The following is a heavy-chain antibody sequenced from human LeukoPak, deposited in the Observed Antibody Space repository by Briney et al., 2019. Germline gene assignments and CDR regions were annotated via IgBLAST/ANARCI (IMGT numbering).Heavy chain of an antibody. Sequence: GGSLRLSCAASGFTFSSYSMNWVRQAPGKGLEWVSFISSSSSYIYYADSVKGRFTISRDNAKNSLYLQMNSLRAEDTAVYYCARGLVLADAFDIWGQGTMVTVSS. CDR2: ISSSSSYI. CDR1: GFTFSSYS. CDR3: ARGLVLADAFDI. V-gene: IGHV3-21*01. D-gene: IGHD2-15*01. J-gene: IGHJ3*02.